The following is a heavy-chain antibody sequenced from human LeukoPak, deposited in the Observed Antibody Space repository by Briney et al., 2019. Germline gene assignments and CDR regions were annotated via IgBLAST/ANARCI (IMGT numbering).Heavy chain of an antibody. Sequence: SQTLSLTCTVSRGSISSYYCGLIPDPPGKGLECSVRIYTSGSTNYNPSLTSRVTMSVDTSKNQFSLKLSSVTAADTAVYYCARDRAIKYCGGDCYSKHDAFDMWGQGTMVTVSS. V-gene: IGHV4-4*07. CDR2: IYTSGST. CDR1: RGSISSYY. CDR3: ARDRAIKYCGGDCYSKHDAFDM. J-gene: IGHJ3*02. D-gene: IGHD2-21*02.